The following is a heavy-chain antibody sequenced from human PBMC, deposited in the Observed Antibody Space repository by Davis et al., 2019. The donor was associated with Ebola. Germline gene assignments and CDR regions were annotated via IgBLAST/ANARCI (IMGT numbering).Heavy chain of an antibody. D-gene: IGHD3-10*01. CDR1: GFTFSSYS. J-gene: IGHJ4*02. CDR2: ISDSSATM. V-gene: IGHV3-48*02. Sequence: GESLKISCAASGFTFSSYSMNWVRQAPGKGLEWTSYISDSSATMYYADSVKGRFTISRDNAKNSLYLQMSSLRDEDTAVYYCARDRGDLWIGEWDYWGQGTLVTVSS. CDR3: ARDRGDLWIGEWDY.